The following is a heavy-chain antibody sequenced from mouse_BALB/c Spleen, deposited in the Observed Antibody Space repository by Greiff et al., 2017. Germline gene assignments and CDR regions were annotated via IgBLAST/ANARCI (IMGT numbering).Heavy chain of an antibody. CDR3: ARRGNYAMDY. CDR1: GYTFTDYA. CDR2: ISTYYGDA. J-gene: IGHJ4*01. Sequence: VQLQESGAELVRPGVSVKISCKGSGYTFTDYAMHWVKPSHAKSLEWIGVISTYYGDASDNQKFKGKDNMTVDTSASTVYMVLARLTSEDSSIYYCARRGNYAMDYWGQGTSVTVSS. V-gene: IGHV1S137*01.